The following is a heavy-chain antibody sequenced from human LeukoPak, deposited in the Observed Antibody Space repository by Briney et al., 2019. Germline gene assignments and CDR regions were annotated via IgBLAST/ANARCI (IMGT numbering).Heavy chain of an antibody. J-gene: IGHJ4*02. CDR1: GFTVSSKY. V-gene: IGHV3-53*01. CDR2: IYSDGTS. D-gene: IGHD3-10*01. Sequence: GGSLRLSCAASGFTVSSKYMSWVRQAPGKGLEWVSIIYSDGTSCYADSVKGRFTISRDNSRNTLYLQMNSLRPEDTAVYYCATPRGIWGVSLDHWGQGTLVTVSS. CDR3: ATPRGIWGVSLDH.